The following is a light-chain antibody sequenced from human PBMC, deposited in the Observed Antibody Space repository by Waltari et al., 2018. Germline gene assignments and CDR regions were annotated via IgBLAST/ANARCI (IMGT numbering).Light chain of an antibody. CDR2: NVR. V-gene: IGLV2-8*01. J-gene: IGLJ2*01. Sequence: QSALTQPPSASGSPGQSVTLSCPGTSSDAGRFDYVSWYQQHPGQTPKLLIYNVRQRPSGVPDRFSGSKSGNTASLIVSGLQADDEADYYCSSYAGSNIVFGGGTKLTVL. CDR3: SSYAGSNIV. CDR1: SSDAGRFDY.